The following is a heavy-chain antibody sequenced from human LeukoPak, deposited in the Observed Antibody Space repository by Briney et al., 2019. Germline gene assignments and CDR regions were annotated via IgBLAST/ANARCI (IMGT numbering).Heavy chain of an antibody. CDR1: GFTISSYW. CDR2: IKQDGSEK. J-gene: IGHJ4*02. D-gene: IGHD1-26*01. Sequence: PAGYLRLSCAASGFTISSYWMSWDRQAPGKGLEWVANIKQDGSEKSYEDSVKGRFTISRDNAKNSLYLQMNSLRAEDTAVYYCARGIVVDYWGQGTLVTVSS. V-gene: IGHV3-7*01. CDR3: ARGIVVDY.